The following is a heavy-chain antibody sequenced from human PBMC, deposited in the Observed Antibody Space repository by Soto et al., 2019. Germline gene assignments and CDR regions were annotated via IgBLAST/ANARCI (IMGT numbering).Heavy chain of an antibody. CDR2: ISYDGSNK. V-gene: IGHV3-30-3*01. Sequence: GGSLRLSCAASGFTFSSYAMHWVRQAPGKGLEWVAVISYDGSNKYYADSVKGRFTISRDNSKNTLYLQMNSLRAEDTAVYYCARDIVVVVAATYNFDYWGQGTLVTVSS. CDR3: ARDIVVVVAATYNFDY. J-gene: IGHJ4*02. CDR1: GFTFSSYA. D-gene: IGHD2-15*01.